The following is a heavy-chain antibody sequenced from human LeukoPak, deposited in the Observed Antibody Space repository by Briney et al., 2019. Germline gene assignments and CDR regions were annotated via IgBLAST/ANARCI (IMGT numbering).Heavy chain of an antibody. CDR3: ASGSVGATQN. CDR1: GGSISSSSYY. Sequence: SETLSLTCTVSGGSISSSSYYWGWIRQPPGKGLEWIGSICYSGSTYYNPSLKSRVTISVDTSKNQFSLKLSSVTAADTAVYYCASGSVGATQNWGQGTLVTVSS. J-gene: IGHJ4*02. D-gene: IGHD1-26*01. CDR2: ICYSGST. V-gene: IGHV4-39*01.